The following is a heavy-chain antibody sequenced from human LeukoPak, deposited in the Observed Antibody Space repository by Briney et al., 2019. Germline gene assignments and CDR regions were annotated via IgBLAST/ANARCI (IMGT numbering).Heavy chain of an antibody. V-gene: IGHV3-9*01. CDR3: AKGALYDSRGYFDY. D-gene: IGHD3-22*01. J-gene: IGHJ4*02. CDR1: GFTFDDYA. CDR2: ISWNSGSI. Sequence: GGSLRLSCAASGFTFDDYAMHWVRQAPGKGLEWVSSISWNSGSIGYADSVKGRFTISRYNPKNSLYLQMNSLRAEDTALYYCAKGALYDSRGYFDYWGQGSLVTVSS.